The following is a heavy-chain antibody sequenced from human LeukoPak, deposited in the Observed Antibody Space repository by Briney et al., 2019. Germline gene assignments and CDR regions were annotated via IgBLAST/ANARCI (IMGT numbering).Heavy chain of an antibody. Sequence: PSETLSLTCTVSGGSISSSSYYWGWIRQPPGKGLEWIGSIYYSGSTYYNPSLKSRVTMSLDTSKNQFSLRLSSVTAADTAVYYCARFPGSAEYRHYYYMDVWGKGTTVTVSS. CDR1: GGSISSSSYY. D-gene: IGHD2-15*01. V-gene: IGHV4-39*07. CDR2: IYYSGST. J-gene: IGHJ6*03. CDR3: ARFPGSAEYRHYYYMDV.